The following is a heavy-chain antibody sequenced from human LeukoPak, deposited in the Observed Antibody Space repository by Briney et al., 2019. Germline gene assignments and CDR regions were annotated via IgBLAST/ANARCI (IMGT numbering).Heavy chain of an antibody. J-gene: IGHJ4*02. D-gene: IGHD3-22*01. CDR3: AKVISGNYYDSSGYYSD. CDR1: GFIFNNYA. V-gene: IGHV3-9*01. CDR2: ISWNSGSI. Sequence: PGRSLRLSCAGSGFIFNNYALHWVRQPPGKGLEWVSGISWNSGSIDSADSVKGRFTISRDNAKNSLYLQMNSLRAEDTALYYCAKVISGNYYDSSGYYSDWGQGTLVTVSS.